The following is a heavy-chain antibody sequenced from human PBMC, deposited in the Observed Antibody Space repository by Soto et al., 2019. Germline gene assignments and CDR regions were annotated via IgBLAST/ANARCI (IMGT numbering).Heavy chain of an antibody. Sequence: SETLYLTCTVSGGSISSYYWSWIRQPPGKGLEWIGYIYYSGSTNYNPSLKSRVTISVDTSKNQFSLKLSSVTAADTAVYYCARDSGSIAARVRYNWFDPGGQGTLVTVS. V-gene: IGHV4-59*01. CDR1: GGSISSYY. J-gene: IGHJ5*02. CDR2: IYYSGST. CDR3: ARDSGSIAARVRYNWFDP. D-gene: IGHD6-6*01.